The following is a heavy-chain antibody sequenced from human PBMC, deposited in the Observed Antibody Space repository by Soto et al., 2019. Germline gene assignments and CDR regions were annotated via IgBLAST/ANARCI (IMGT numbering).Heavy chain of an antibody. V-gene: IGHV4-31*03. CDR1: GGXXNSXGXX. CDR2: IFYSGST. D-gene: IGHD6-13*01. J-gene: IGHJ4*02. CDR3: ARGYRQSGYSSSWVFDY. Sequence: QVQLQESGPGLXXPSXTLSLXCTVSGGXXNSXGXXXXXXXXXPGKGLEWIGYIFYSGSTYYNPFLRSRVTISADTSXNQFSLXXXXXXAADTAVYFCARGYRQSGYSSSWVFDYWGQGTLVNVSS.